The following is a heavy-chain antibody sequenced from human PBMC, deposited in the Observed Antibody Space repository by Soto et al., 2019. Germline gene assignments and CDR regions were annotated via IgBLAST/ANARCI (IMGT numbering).Heavy chain of an antibody. D-gene: IGHD2-15*01. CDR2: INYRGTT. Sequence: SETLSLTCTVSGFSINSGDSYWNWIRQHPEKGLEWIGYINYRGTTFYNPSLKSRIIISVDTSKNQFSLELSSVTAADTAVYYCARDAPGVAPYWGQGTPVTVSS. CDR1: GFSINSGDSY. V-gene: IGHV4-31*03. CDR3: ARDAPGVAPY. J-gene: IGHJ4*02.